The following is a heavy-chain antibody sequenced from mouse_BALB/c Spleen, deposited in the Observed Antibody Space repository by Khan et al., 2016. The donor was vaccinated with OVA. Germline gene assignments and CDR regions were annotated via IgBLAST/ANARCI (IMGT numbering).Heavy chain of an antibody. CDR3: ARTPYFSDTLAY. CDR2: INTHTGEP. D-gene: IGHD2-10*01. J-gene: IGHJ4*01. CDR1: GYTFTKFG. V-gene: IGHV9-3-1*01. Sequence: QIQLVQSGPELKKPGETVKISCKASGYTFTKFGMHWVKQAPGKGLEWMGWINTHTGEPTYADDFKGRFAFSLETSASTAYLQINNLKNEDTATYFCARTPYFSDTLAYWGQGTSVTVSS.